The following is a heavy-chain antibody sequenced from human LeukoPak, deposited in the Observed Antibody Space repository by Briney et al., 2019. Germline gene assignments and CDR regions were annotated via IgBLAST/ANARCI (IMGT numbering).Heavy chain of an antibody. D-gene: IGHD5-24*01. CDR3: ARDGRWLQLAPDAFDI. CDR1: GFTVSSNY. CDR2: IYSGDST. Sequence: GGSLRLSCAASGFTVSSNYMTWVRQAPGKGLEWVSLIYSGDSTYYADSVKGRFTMSRDNSKNTLYLQMSSLRVEDTAVYYCARDGRWLQLAPDAFDIWGQGTMVTVSS. V-gene: IGHV3-66*01. J-gene: IGHJ3*02.